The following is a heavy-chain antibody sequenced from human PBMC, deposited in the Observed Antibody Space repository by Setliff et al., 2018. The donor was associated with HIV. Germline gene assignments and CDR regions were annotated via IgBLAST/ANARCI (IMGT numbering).Heavy chain of an antibody. V-gene: IGHV4-61*01. D-gene: IGHD3-22*01. CDR3: TRGIGGIGYYPDY. Sequence: PSETLSLTCAVSGYSISIGYYWGWIRQPPGKGMEWIGYIYYNGGTNYNPSLKSRVTMLVDTSENHFTLKLTSVTAADTAMYYCTRGIGGIGYYPDYWGQGTLVTVSS. J-gene: IGHJ4*02. CDR1: GYSISIGYY. CDR2: IYYNGGT.